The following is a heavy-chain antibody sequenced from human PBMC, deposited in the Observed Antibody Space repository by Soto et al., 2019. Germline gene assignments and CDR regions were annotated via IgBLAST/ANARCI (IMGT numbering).Heavy chain of an antibody. Sequence: QVPLQQWGAGLLKPSETLSLTCAVYGGPFSGYYWTWIRQPPGTGLEWIGEINHSGSTNYNPSLKSRVTISVDTSKNQFSLKLTSVTAADTAVYYCARDKITGLFDYWGQGTLVTVSS. CDR3: ARDKITGLFDY. D-gene: IGHD2-8*02. V-gene: IGHV4-34*01. CDR1: GGPFSGYY. J-gene: IGHJ4*02. CDR2: INHSGST.